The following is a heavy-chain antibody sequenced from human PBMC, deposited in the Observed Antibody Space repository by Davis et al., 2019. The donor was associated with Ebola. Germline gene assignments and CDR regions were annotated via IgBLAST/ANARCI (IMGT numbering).Heavy chain of an antibody. CDR3: VRDYNDGIGRFDY. V-gene: IGHV3-30*03. CDR1: GFVFGDYW. J-gene: IGHJ4*02. Sequence: GESLKIPCAASGFVFGDYWVTWVRQAPGKGLEWVTDIAYDGRYESYAESVKGRFTISRDNSKSTLYLQMNSLRLEDTAVYYCVRDYNDGIGRFDYWGQGTLVTVSS. D-gene: IGHD3-16*01. CDR2: IAYDGRYE.